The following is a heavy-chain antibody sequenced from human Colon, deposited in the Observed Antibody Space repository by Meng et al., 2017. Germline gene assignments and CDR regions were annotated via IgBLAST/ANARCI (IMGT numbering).Heavy chain of an antibody. Sequence: EAQLGGSGGGFVQPGGSLRLSCAASGFTFRSYWMHGVRQVPGKGLVWVSRINEDGIVTNYADSVKGRFTVSRDNAKNTLYLQMNSLRVEDTAVYYCARINYAEDSWGQGTLVTVSS. J-gene: IGHJ4*02. CDR2: INEDGIVT. D-gene: IGHD4-17*01. V-gene: IGHV3-74*01. CDR3: ARINYAEDS. CDR1: GFTFRSYW.